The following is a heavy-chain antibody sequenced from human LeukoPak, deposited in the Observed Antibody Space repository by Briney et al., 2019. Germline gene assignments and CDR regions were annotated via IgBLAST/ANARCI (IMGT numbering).Heavy chain of an antibody. V-gene: IGHV4-30-4*07. CDR1: GDSISSGGYS. Sequence: ESSETLSLTCVVSGDSISSGGYSWNWIRQPPGKGLEWIGYMYNSGTTSYNPSLKSRVTMSVDTSKNQFSLKLSSVTAADTAVYYCARGSVEMATSYYYYYYMDVWGKGTTVTISS. CDR2: MYNSGTT. CDR3: ARGSVEMATSYYYYYYMDV. D-gene: IGHD5-24*01. J-gene: IGHJ6*03.